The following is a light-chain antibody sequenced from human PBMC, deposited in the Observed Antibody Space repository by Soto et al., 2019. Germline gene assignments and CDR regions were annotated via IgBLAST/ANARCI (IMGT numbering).Light chain of an antibody. V-gene: IGKV3-15*01. J-gene: IGKJ1*01. Sequence: IMMTQSPATLSLSPGERATLSCRASQSVSSNFAWYQQKTGQHPRLLIYDASTRATDIPARFSGSGACREFTLTISGMQSEDFAVYYCQQYNNWPPWTFGQGTKVEIK. CDR2: DAS. CDR1: QSVSSN. CDR3: QQYNNWPPWT.